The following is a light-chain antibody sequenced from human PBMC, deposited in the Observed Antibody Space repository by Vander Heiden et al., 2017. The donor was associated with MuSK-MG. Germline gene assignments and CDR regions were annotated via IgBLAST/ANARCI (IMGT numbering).Light chain of an antibody. J-gene: IGKJ4*01. V-gene: IGKV1-13*02. CDR1: QATTNA. CDR2: QAS. Sequence: AIQLTQFPSSLSASVGDRVTMSCRASQATTNALAWYQQKPVKPPGLIMFQASSLKRGGPSRFSGSGYGTDFTLTISRLQAEDFGTYYCQLVNSNPPTFGGGTKVGIQ. CDR3: QLVNSNPPT.